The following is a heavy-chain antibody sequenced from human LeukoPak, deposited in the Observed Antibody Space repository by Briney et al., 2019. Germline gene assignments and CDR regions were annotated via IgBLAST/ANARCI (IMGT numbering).Heavy chain of an antibody. CDR3: ARVAGGSGSYTKWFDP. V-gene: IGHV4-39*01. CDR1: GGSISSSTFS. J-gene: IGHJ5*02. CDR2: LYYSGTT. Sequence: NPSETLSLTCTVTGGSISSSTFSWGWIRQSPGKGLEWIGSLYYSGTTYYNPSLNSRVTISVDTSNNQFSLKLSSVTVADTALYYCARVAGGSGSYTKWFDPWGQGTLVTVSS. D-gene: IGHD3-10*01.